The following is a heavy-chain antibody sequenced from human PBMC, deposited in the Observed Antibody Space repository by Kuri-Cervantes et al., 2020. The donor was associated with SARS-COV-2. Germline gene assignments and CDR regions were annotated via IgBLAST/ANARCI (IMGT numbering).Heavy chain of an antibody. CDR3: ARNSGYSSGWFYYYYYMDV. J-gene: IGHJ6*03. CDR2: IYHSGST. V-gene: IGHV4-38-2*01. D-gene: IGHD6-19*01. CDR1: GYSISSGYY. Sequence: GSLRLSCAVSGYSISSGYYWGWIRQPPGKGLEWIGSIYHSGSTYYNPSLKSRVTISVGTSKNQFSLKLSSVTAADTAVYYCARNSGYSSGWFYYYYYMDVWGKGTTVTVSS.